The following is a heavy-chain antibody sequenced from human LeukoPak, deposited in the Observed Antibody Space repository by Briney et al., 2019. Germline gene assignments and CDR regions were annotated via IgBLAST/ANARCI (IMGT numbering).Heavy chain of an antibody. V-gene: IGHV4-38-2*02. CDR2: IYHSGST. CDR1: GYSISSGYY. CDR3: AREPLYSSSVLLWFDP. D-gene: IGHD6-6*01. Sequence: SETLSLTCTVSGYSISSGYYWGWIRQPPGKGLEWIGSIYHSGSTYYNPSLKSRVTISVDTSKNQFSLKLSSVTAADTAVYYCAREPLYSSSVLLWFDPWGQGTLVTVSS. J-gene: IGHJ5*02.